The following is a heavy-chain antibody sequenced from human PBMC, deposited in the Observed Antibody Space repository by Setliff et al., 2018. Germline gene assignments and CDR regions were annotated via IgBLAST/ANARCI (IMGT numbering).Heavy chain of an antibody. D-gene: IGHD3-3*01. CDR3: ARGYYNFWSGYYSSYYFDY. CDR1: GGSISSGSYY. CDR2: IYTSGST. Sequence: KASETLSLTCTVSGGSISSGSYYWSWIRQPAGKGLEWIGHIYTSGSTNYNPSLKSRVTISVDTSKNQFSLKPSSVTAADTAVYYCARGYYNFWSGYYSSYYFDYCGQGTLVTVSS. V-gene: IGHV4-61*09. J-gene: IGHJ4*02.